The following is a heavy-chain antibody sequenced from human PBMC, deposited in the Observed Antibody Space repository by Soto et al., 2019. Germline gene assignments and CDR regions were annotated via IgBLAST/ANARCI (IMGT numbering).Heavy chain of an antibody. D-gene: IGHD3-10*01. CDR2: INPNSGGT. V-gene: IGHV1-2*02. CDR1: GYTFTGYY. Sequence: XSVKVSCQGSGYTFTGYYRHWVRQAPGQGLEWMGWINPNSGGTNYAQKFQGRVTMTRDTSISTAYMELSRLRSDDTAVYYCARDEYYGSGKPSDYYYYYGMDVWGQGTTVTVSS. CDR3: ARDEYYGSGKPSDYYYYYGMDV. J-gene: IGHJ6*02.